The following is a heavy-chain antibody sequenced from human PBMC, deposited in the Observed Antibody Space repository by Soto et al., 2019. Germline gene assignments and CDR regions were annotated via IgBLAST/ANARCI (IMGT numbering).Heavy chain of an antibody. D-gene: IGHD5-18*01. CDR2: TNHSGST. V-gene: IGHV4-34*01. Sequence: SETLSLTCAVYGGSFSGYYWSWIRQPPGKGLEWIGETNHSGSTNYNPSLKSRVTISVDTSKNQFSLKLSSVTAADTAVYYCARVSQLWLDWFDPWGQGTLVTVSS. CDR3: ARVSQLWLDWFDP. CDR1: GGSFSGYY. J-gene: IGHJ5*02.